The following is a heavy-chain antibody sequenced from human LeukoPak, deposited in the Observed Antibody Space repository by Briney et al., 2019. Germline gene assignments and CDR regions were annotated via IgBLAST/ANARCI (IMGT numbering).Heavy chain of an antibody. J-gene: IGHJ3*02. D-gene: IGHD2-21*01. CDR3: ARDSSLYCGGDCYSADAFGI. CDR1: GGSISSYY. V-gene: IGHV4-59*01. CDR2: IYYGGST. Sequence: SETLSLTCTVSGGSISSYYWSWIRQPPGKGLEWIGYIYYGGSTNYNPSLKSRVTISVDTSKNQFSLKLSSVTAADTAVYYCARDSSLYCGGDCYSADAFGIWGQGTMVTVSS.